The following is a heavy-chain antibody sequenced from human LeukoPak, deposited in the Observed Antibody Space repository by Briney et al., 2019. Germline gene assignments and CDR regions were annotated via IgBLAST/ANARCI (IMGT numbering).Heavy chain of an antibody. J-gene: IGHJ3*01. Sequence: GRSLRLSCTASGFTFNAYAMHWVRQAPGKGLEWVAVISFDGTNKYYADSVKGRFTISRDNSKNTLFLQMNSLRAEDTAVYYCVRYSSSFHAFDVWGRGTMVTISS. CDR1: GFTFNAYA. CDR3: VRYSSSFHAFDV. D-gene: IGHD6-13*01. V-gene: IGHV3-30-3*01. CDR2: ISFDGTNK.